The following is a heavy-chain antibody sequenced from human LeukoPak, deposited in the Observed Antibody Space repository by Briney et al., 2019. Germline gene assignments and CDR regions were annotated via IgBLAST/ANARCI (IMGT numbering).Heavy chain of an antibody. CDR3: ARDCITMVRGVIIFHWFDP. J-gene: IGHJ5*02. CDR1: GGSISSGDYY. Sequence: SQTLSLTCTVSGGSISSGDYYWSWIRQPPGKGLEWIGYIYYSGSTYYNPSLKSRVTISVDTSKNQFSLKLSSVTAADTAVYYCARDCITMVRGVIIFHWFDPWGQGTLVTVSS. D-gene: IGHD3-10*01. V-gene: IGHV4-30-4*08. CDR2: IYYSGST.